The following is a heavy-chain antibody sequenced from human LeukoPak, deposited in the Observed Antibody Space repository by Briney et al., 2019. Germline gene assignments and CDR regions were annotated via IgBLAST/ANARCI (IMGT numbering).Heavy chain of an antibody. CDR3: ARVMAAAGNYYYYYMDV. CDR2: IIPIFGTA. CDR1: GGTFSSYA. Sequence: SVKVSCKASGGTFSSYAISWVRQAPGQGLEWMGRIIPIFGTANYAQKFQGRVTITTDESTSTAYMELSSLRSEDTAVYYCARVMAAAGNYYYYYMDVWGKGTTVTVSS. D-gene: IGHD6-13*01. J-gene: IGHJ6*03. V-gene: IGHV1-69*05.